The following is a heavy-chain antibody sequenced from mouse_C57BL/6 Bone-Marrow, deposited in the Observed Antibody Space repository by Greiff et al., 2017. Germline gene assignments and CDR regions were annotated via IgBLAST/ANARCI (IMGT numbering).Heavy chain of an antibody. CDR3: TPIYYGNYPYAIDY. J-gene: IGHJ4*01. CDR1: GFNIKDDY. CDR2: IDPENGDT. Sequence: EVQLQQSGAELVRPGASVKLSCTASGFNIKDDYMHWVKQRPEQGLEWIGWIDPENGDTEYASKFQGKATITADTSSNTAYLQLSSLTSEDTAVYYCTPIYYGNYPYAIDYWGQGTSVTVSS. V-gene: IGHV14-4*01. D-gene: IGHD2-1*01.